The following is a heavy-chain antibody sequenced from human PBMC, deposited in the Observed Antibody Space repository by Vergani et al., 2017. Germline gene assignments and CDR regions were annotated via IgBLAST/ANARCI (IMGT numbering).Heavy chain of an antibody. V-gene: IGHV3-43D*03. J-gene: IGHJ4*02. D-gene: IGHD6-13*01. CDR3: AKGLGSSWFPFDH. CDR2: ISWDGGST. CDR1: GFTFDDYA. Sequence: EVQLVESGGVVVQPGGSLRLSCAASGFTFDDYAMHWVRQAPGKGLEWVSLISWDGGSTYYADSVKGRFTISRDNNKNSLYLQMDSLRLEDTAFYYCAKGLGSSWFPFDHWGQGTLVTVSS.